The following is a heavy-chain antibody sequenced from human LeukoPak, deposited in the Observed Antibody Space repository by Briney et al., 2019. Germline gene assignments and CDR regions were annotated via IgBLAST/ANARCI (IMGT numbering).Heavy chain of an antibody. CDR2: IIPILGIA. V-gene: IGHV1-69*04. CDR3: TLGYCSGGSCPQSYDY. D-gene: IGHD2-15*01. CDR1: GGTFSSYA. J-gene: IGHJ4*02. Sequence: SVKVSCKASGGTFSSYAISWVRQAPGQGLEWVGRIIPILGIANYAQKFQGRVTITADKSTSTAYMELSSLRSEDTAVYYCTLGYCSGGSCPQSYDYWGQGTLVTVSS.